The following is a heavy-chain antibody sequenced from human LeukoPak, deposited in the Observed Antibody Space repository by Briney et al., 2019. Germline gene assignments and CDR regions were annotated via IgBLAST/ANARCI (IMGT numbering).Heavy chain of an antibody. CDR3: AREVAGYSSGWYNYYYGMDV. D-gene: IGHD6-19*01. J-gene: IGHJ6*02. CDR2: INSDGSST. V-gene: IGHV3-74*01. Sequence: GGSLRLSCAASGFTFSSYWMHWVRQAPGKGLVWVSRINSDGSSTSYADSVKGRFTISRDNAKNTLHLQMNSLRAEDTAVYYCAREVAGYSSGWYNYYYGMDVWGQGTTVTVSS. CDR1: GFTFSSYW.